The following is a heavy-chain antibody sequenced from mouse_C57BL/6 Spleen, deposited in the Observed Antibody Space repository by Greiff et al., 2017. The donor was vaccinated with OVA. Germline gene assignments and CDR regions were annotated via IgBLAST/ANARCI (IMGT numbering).Heavy chain of an antibody. CDR2: INYDGSST. D-gene: IGHD2-2*01. J-gene: IGHJ4*01. Sequence: EVQLVESEGGLVQPGSSMKLSCTASGYTFTDYYMAWVRQVPEKGLEWVANINYDGSSTYYLDSLKSRFIISRDNAKNILYLQMSSLKSEDTATYYCARGGYDDGRAMDYWGQGTSVTVSS. CDR1: GYTFTDYY. CDR3: ARGGYDDGRAMDY. V-gene: IGHV5-16*01.